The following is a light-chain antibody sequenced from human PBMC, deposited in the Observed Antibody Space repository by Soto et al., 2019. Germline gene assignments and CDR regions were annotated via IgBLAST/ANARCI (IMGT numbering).Light chain of an antibody. J-gene: IGLJ2*01. V-gene: IGLV2-11*01. Sequence: QSVLTQPRSVSGSPGQSVTISCTGTSSDVGGYKYVSWYQQHPGKAPKLIIFDVSNRPSGVPDRFSGSKSGNTASLSISGLQAEDEADYYCCSYAGSNPCVFGGGTKLTVL. CDR2: DVS. CDR1: SSDVGGYKY. CDR3: CSYAGSNPCV.